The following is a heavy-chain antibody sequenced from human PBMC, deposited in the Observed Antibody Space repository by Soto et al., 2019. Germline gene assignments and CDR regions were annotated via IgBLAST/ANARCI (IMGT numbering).Heavy chain of an antibody. Sequence: DTAQVNPTQTLTLTCIFSEFSLSISGVGGGWIRQPPGKALEWLALIYWDDDKRYSPSLKSRLTITKDTSKNQVVLTMTNMDPVETATYYCAQRETATTSHDAFDIWGQGTMVTVSS. D-gene: IGHD5-12*01. CDR1: EFSLSISGVG. V-gene: IGHV2-5*02. CDR2: IYWDDDK. CDR3: AQRETATTSHDAFDI. J-gene: IGHJ3*02.